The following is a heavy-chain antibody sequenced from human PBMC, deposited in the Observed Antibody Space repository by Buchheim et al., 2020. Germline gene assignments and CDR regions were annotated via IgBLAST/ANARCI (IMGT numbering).Heavy chain of an antibody. V-gene: IGHV4-30-2*01. Sequence: QLQLQESGSGLVKPSQTLSLTCAVSGGSISSGGYSWSWIRQPPGKGLEWIGYIYHSGSTYYNPSLKSRVTISVDRSKNQFSLKLSSVPAADTAVYYCARGVGEYDFDYWGQGTL. CDR1: GGSISSGGYS. J-gene: IGHJ4*02. CDR2: IYHSGST. CDR3: ARGVGEYDFDY. D-gene: IGHD3-16*01.